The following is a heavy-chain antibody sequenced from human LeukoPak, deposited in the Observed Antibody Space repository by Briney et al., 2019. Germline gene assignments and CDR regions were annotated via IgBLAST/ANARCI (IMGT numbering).Heavy chain of an antibody. J-gene: IGHJ4*02. CDR2: LYYSGST. CDR3: AIFDYVWGSYRNDY. D-gene: IGHD3-16*02. Sequence: SETLSLTCSVSGGSISRSSDYWGWIRQAPGKGLEWIGSLYYSGSTYHNPSLKSRVIISVDTSKNQFSLKLSSVTAADTAVYYCAIFDYVWGSYRNDYWGQRTLVTVSS. V-gene: IGHV4-39*01. CDR1: GGSISRSSDY.